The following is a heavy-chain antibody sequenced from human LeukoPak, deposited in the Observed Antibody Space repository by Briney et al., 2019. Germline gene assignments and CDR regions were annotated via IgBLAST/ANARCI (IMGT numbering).Heavy chain of an antibody. Sequence: SQTLSLTCTVSGGSISSGSYYWSWIRQPAGKGLEWIGRIYASGSTDYNPSLKSRVTISVDRSKNQFSLKLNSVTAADTALYYCARGRDGSGSFDYWGQGTPVTVSS. V-gene: IGHV4-61*02. CDR3: ARGRDGSGSFDY. CDR2: IYASGST. D-gene: IGHD3-10*01. J-gene: IGHJ4*02. CDR1: GGSISSGSYY.